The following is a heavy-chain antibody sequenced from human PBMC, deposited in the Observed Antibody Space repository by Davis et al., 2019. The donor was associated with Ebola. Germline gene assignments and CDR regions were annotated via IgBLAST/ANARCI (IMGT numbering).Heavy chain of an antibody. CDR1: GFTFSGSA. D-gene: IGHD6-13*01. J-gene: IGHJ6*02. Sequence: GESLKISCAASGFTFSGSAMHWVRQASGKGLEWVCRIRRKANSYATAYAASVKGRFTISRDDSKNTAYLQMNSLKTEDTAVYYCTRRRGIAYYYGMDVWGQGTTVTVSS. CDR2: IRRKANSYAT. V-gene: IGHV3-73*01. CDR3: TRRRGIAYYYGMDV.